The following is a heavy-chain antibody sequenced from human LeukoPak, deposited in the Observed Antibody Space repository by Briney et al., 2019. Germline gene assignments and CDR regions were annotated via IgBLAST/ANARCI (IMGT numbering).Heavy chain of an antibody. CDR3: AKVDSGYSYGSVDY. CDR1: GFTFSSYA. J-gene: IGHJ4*02. D-gene: IGHD5-18*01. CDR2: ISASGGST. Sequence: PGGSLRLSCAASGFTFSSYAMSWIRQAPGKGLEWVSAISASGGSTNYADSVKGRFTISRDNSKNTLYLQMNSLRAEDTAVYYCAKVDSGYSYGSVDYWGQGTLVTVSS. V-gene: IGHV3-23*01.